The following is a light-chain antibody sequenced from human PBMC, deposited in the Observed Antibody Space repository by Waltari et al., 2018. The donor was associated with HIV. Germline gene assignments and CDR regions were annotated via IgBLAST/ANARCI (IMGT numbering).Light chain of an antibody. V-gene: IGKV3-11*01. Sequence: EIVLTQSPATLSLSPGERATLSCRASQSVSNYLAWYQQKPGQAPRLLIYDASTRATGIPAKFSGSGSGTDFTLTISSLEPEDFAVYYCQQRSNWPPGWTFGQGTKVEIK. CDR1: QSVSNY. CDR3: QQRSNWPPGWT. J-gene: IGKJ1*01. CDR2: DAS.